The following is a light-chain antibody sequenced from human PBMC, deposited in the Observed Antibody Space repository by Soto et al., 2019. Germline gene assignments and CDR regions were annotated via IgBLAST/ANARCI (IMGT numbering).Light chain of an antibody. CDR2: EVS. Sequence: QSVLTQPASVSGSPGQSITISCTGTSSDVGGYNYVSWYQQRPGKAPKLILYEVSNRPSGVSDRFSGSKSGTSASLAITGLQAEDEADYYCQSYDSSLNDYVFGTGTKVTVL. CDR3: QSYDSSLNDYV. V-gene: IGLV2-14*01. J-gene: IGLJ1*01. CDR1: SSDVGGYNY.